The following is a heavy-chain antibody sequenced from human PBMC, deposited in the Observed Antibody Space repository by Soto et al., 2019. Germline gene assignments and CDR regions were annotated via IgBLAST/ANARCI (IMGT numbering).Heavy chain of an antibody. Sequence: PGGSLRLSCAAPGFTFSSYAMSWVRQAPGKGLEWVSAISGSGGSTYYADSVKGRFTISRDNSKNTLYLQMNSLRAEDTAVYYCAKDLSGQLWFGEGTDYWGQGTLVTVSS. D-gene: IGHD3-10*01. CDR2: ISGSGGST. CDR3: AKDLSGQLWFGEGTDY. CDR1: GFTFSSYA. J-gene: IGHJ4*02. V-gene: IGHV3-23*01.